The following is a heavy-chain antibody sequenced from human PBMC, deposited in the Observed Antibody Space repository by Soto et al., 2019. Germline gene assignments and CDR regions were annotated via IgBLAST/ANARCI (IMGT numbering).Heavy chain of an antibody. Sequence: QVQLRQSEGEVKEPGASVKVSCKTSGYTFTSYAISWVRQAPGQGLEWLGWVSPYNGYTSYAQRFQSRLTMATDTSTMTTYMDLRSLTSDDTSVYYCARHRRDEKQQPLFDPWGQGALVTVSS. CDR3: ARHRRDEKQQPLFDP. CDR1: GYTFTSYA. J-gene: IGHJ5*02. D-gene: IGHD6-13*01. V-gene: IGHV1-18*01. CDR2: VSPYNGYT.